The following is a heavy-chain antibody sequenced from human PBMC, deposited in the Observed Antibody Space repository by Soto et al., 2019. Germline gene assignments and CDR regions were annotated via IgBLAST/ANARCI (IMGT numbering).Heavy chain of an antibody. CDR2: IYPADSDT. CDR1: GYTFTNYW. Sequence: PGESPKISCKGSGYTFTNYWIGWVRQMPGIGLEWMGIIYPADSDTRYTQSFQGQVTMLVDKSISTAYLQWSSVKASDTAMYFCARVLGFCSAGSCYNAFDIWGQGTRVTVSS. J-gene: IGHJ3*02. V-gene: IGHV5-51*01. D-gene: IGHD2-15*01. CDR3: ARVLGFCSAGSCYNAFDI.